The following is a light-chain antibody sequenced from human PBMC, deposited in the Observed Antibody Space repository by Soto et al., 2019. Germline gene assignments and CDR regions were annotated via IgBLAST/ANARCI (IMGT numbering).Light chain of an antibody. V-gene: IGLV2-14*01. CDR3: SSYTSSSTLYV. Sequence: SALTQPASVSGSPGQSITISCTGTSSDVGGYNYVSWYQQHPGKAPKLMIYDVSNRPSGVSNRFSGSKSGNTASLTISGLQAEGEADYYCSSYTSSSTLYVFGTGTQLTVL. J-gene: IGLJ1*01. CDR1: SSDVGGYNY. CDR2: DVS.